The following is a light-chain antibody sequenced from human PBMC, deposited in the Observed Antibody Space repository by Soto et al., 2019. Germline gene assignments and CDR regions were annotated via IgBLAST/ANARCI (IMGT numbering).Light chain of an antibody. CDR3: QQYDNLPWT. V-gene: IGKV1-33*01. J-gene: IGKJ1*01. CDR1: QSISTF. Sequence: DIQMPQSHSFLSASAGARFAIFGRASQSISTFLHWYQQKPGKAPKLLIYDASNLETGVPSRFSGSGSGTDFTFTISSLQPEDIATYYCQQYDNLPWTFGQGTKVDIK. CDR2: DAS.